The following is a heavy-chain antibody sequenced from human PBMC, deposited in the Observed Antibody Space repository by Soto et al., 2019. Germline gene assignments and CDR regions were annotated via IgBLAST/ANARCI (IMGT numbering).Heavy chain of an antibody. V-gene: IGHV3-30*03. J-gene: IGHJ4*02. CDR3: ARALDFWSAYFDY. CDR1: GFTFRNYN. Sequence: GGSLRLSCAASGFTFRNYNMNWVRQAPGKGLEWVALITFDGTTKYYADSVKGRFTISRDNSKNTLYLQMNSLRTEDTAVYYCARALDFWSAYFDYWGQGSLVTVS. CDR2: ITFDGTTK. D-gene: IGHD3-3*01.